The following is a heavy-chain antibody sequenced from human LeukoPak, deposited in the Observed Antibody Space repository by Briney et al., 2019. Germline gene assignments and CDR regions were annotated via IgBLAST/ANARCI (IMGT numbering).Heavy chain of an antibody. Sequence: GASVKVSCKASGYTFTGYYMHWVRQAPGQGLEWMGWINPNSGGTNYAQKFQGRVTMTRDTSISTAYMELSRLRSDDTALYYCAKQYYYDSSRYDAFDIWGQGTMVTVSS. J-gene: IGHJ3*02. V-gene: IGHV1-2*02. CDR2: INPNSGGT. CDR3: AKQYYYDSSRYDAFDI. CDR1: GYTFTGYY. D-gene: IGHD3-22*01.